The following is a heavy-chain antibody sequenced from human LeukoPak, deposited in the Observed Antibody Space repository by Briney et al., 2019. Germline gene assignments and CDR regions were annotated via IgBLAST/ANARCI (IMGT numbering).Heavy chain of an antibody. CDR3: AYYGSGSYFH. D-gene: IGHD3-10*01. CDR2: IYSGGST. CDR1: GFTVSSNY. J-gene: IGHJ4*02. V-gene: IGHV3-66*01. Sequence: GGSLRLSCAASGFTVSSNYMSWARQAPGKGLEWVSVIYSGGSTYYADSVKGRFTISRDNAKNSLYLQMNSLRAEDTAVYYCAYYGSGSYFHWGQGTLVTVSS.